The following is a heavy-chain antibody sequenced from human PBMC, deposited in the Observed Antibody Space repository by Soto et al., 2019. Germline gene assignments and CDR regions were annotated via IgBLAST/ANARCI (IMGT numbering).Heavy chain of an antibody. D-gene: IGHD3-22*01. CDR1: EFTFSSYG. CDR2: IWYDGSNK. V-gene: IGHV3-33*01. CDR3: ATGADSSGYSFDY. J-gene: IGHJ4*02. Sequence: QVQLVESGGGVVQPGRSLRLSCAASEFTFSSYGMHWVRQAPGQGLEWVAVIWYDGSNKYYADSVKGRFTISRDNSKNTLYLQMNSLRAEDTAVYYCATGADSSGYSFDYWGQGTLVTVSS.